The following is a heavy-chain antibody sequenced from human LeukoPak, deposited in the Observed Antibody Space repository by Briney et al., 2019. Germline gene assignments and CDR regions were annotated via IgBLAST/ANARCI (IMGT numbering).Heavy chain of an antibody. Sequence: GASVKVSCKASGYTFTSYYMHWVRQAPGQGLEWMGIINPSGGSTSYAQKFQGRVTMTTDTSTSTAYMELRSLRSDDTAVYYCARGVFWDSSGFGYWGQGTLVTVSS. V-gene: IGHV1-46*01. J-gene: IGHJ4*02. CDR2: INPSGGST. D-gene: IGHD3-22*01. CDR1: GYTFTSYY. CDR3: ARGVFWDSSGFGY.